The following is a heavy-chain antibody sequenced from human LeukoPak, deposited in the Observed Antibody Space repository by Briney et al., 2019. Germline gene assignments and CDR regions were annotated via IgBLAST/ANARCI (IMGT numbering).Heavy chain of an antibody. D-gene: IGHD3-16*01. CDR1: GYTFTSYD. V-gene: IGHV1-8*01. CDR3: ARAVLQKINWFDP. Sequence: ASVKVSCKASGYTFTSYDINWVRQATGQGLEWMGWMNPNSGNTGYAQKFQGRVTMTRNTSVSTAYMELSRLRSDDTAVYYCARAVLQKINWFDPWGQGTLVTVSS. J-gene: IGHJ5*02. CDR2: MNPNSGNT.